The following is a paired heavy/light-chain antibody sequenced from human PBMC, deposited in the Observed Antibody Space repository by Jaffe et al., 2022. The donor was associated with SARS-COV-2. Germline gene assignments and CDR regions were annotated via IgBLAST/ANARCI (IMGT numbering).Light chain of an antibody. CDR1: QGISSY. J-gene: IGKJ4*01. V-gene: IGKV1-9*01. Sequence: DIQLTQSPSFLSASVGDRVTITCRASQGISSYLAWYQQKPGKAPKVLIYAASTLQSGVPSRFSGSGSGTEFTLTISSLQPEDFATYFCQQVNSFPLTFGGGTKVEIK. CDR2: AAS. CDR3: QQVNSFPLT.
Heavy chain of an antibody. CDR2: LGLSGTT. V-gene: IGHV3-23*01. CDR3: ARYGLVTSVRWFDP. D-gene: IGHD3-10*02. CDR1: GFTFSNYA. J-gene: IGHJ5*02. Sequence: EVQLLESGGGLVQPGGSLRLSCAASGFTFSNYAMSWVRQAPGKGLEWVSTLGLSGTTYYPESVKGRFTISRDNSKNTLYLQMDSLRADDTAVYYCARYGLVTSVRWFDPWGQGTLVTVSS.